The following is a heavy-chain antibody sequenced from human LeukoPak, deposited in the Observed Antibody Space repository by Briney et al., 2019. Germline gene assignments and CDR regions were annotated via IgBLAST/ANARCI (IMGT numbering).Heavy chain of an antibody. V-gene: IGHV3-48*02. J-gene: IGHJ4*02. Sequence: GGSLILSCAASGFTFSSYSMNWVRQAPGKGLEWVSYIRSSGSPIYYADSVRGRFTISRDNAKNSLYLQMNSLRDEDTAVYYCVRDPDALDFWGQGTPVTVSS. CDR1: GFTFSSYS. CDR2: IRSSGSPI. CDR3: VRDPDALDF.